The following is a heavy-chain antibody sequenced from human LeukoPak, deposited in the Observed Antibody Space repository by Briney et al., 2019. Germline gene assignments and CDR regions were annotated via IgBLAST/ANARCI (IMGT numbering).Heavy chain of an antibody. D-gene: IGHD6-19*01. J-gene: IGHJ6*03. CDR3: ARHRQWLAHYYYYYMDV. Sequence: SQTLSLTCTVSGGSISSSSYYRGWIRQPPGKGLECIGRIYYSMSTYYNPSLRSGVTISVDTSKNQFSLKLSSVTAADTAVYYCARHRQWLAHYYYYYMDVWGKGTTVTVSS. CDR1: GGSISSSSYY. CDR2: IYYSMST. V-gene: IGHV4-39*01.